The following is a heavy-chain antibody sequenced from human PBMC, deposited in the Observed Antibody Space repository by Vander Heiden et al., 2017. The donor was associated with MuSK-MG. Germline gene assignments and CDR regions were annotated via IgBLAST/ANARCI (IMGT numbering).Heavy chain of an antibody. V-gene: IGHV3-23*01. CDR2: ISGSGGST. CDR3: AKDYGGNSGN. Sequence: EVQLLESGGGLVQPGGSLRLSCAASGFTFSSYAMSWVRQAPGKGLEWVSAISGSGGSTYDADSVKGRFTISRDNSKNTLYLKMKSLRAEDTAVYYCAKDYGGNSGNWGQGTLVTVSS. J-gene: IGHJ4*02. CDR1: GFTFSSYA. D-gene: IGHD4-17*01.